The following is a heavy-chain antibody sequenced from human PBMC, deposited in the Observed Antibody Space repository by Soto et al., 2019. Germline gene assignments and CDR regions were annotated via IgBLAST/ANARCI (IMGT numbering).Heavy chain of an antibody. J-gene: IGHJ5*02. Sequence: EVLLVESGGGLVQPGGSLRLSCAASGFTFSSYWMSWARQGPGKGLEWVAVIKQDSSETYYVDSVKGRFTVSRDNAKKSLDLQKNTLGVEDTAVYYCVADWGQLSGAWGQGVLVTVSS. V-gene: IGHV3-7*03. D-gene: IGHD3-16*01. CDR1: GFTFSSYW. CDR3: VADWGQLSGA. CDR2: IKQDSSET.